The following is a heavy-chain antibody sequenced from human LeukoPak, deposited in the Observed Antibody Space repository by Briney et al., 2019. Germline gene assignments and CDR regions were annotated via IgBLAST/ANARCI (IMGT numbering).Heavy chain of an antibody. CDR3: ARDSGAYYFDY. CDR2: ISYDGSNK. CDR1: AFALSTYT. V-gene: IGHV3-30-3*01. J-gene: IGHJ4*02. D-gene: IGHD6-19*01. Sequence: GGSLRLSCAASAFALSTYTMEWVRQAPGKGLEWVAVISYDGSNKYYADSVKGRFTISRDNSKNTLYLQMNSLRAEDTAVYYCARDSGAYYFDYWGQGTLVTVSS.